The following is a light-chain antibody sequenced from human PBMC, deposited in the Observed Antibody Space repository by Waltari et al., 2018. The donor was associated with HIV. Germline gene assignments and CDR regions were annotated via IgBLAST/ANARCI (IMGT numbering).Light chain of an antibody. CDR3: FSYAGNNYLL. J-gene: IGLJ2*01. CDR2: EVS. Sequence: QSALTQPPSASGSPGQSVTISCAGTSSDIGLYNFVSWYQHHPGKAPKLMISEVSRRPPGVPYRFSGSKSGHTASLTVSGLQAEDEAAYYCFSYAGNNYLLFGGGTKLTVL. CDR1: SSDIGLYNF. V-gene: IGLV2-8*01.